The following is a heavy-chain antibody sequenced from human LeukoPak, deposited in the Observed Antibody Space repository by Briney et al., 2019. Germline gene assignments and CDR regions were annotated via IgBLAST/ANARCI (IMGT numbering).Heavy chain of an antibody. Sequence: PGRSLRLSCAASGFAFSSYGMHWVRQAPGKGLEWVAVISKDGSNKYYTDSVKGRFTISRDTSKNTLYLQMNSLRAEDTAVYYCARYLTNGVYGGRDYYYYMDVWGKGTTVTVSS. CDR1: GFAFSSYG. V-gene: IGHV3-30*03. J-gene: IGHJ6*03. CDR2: ISKDGSNK. CDR3: ARYLTNGVYGGRDYYYYMDV. D-gene: IGHD2-8*01.